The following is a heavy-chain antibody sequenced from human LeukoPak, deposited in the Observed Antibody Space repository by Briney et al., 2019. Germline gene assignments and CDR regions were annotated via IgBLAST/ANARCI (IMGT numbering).Heavy chain of an antibody. CDR3: YGESYLFDY. D-gene: IGHD3-10*01. V-gene: IGHV3-7*01. J-gene: IGHJ4*02. CDR1: GFTFTNYW. Sequence: PGGSLRLSCAASGFTFTNYWMSWVRQAPGKGLEWVANIKQDGTEKNYVDSAKGRFTISRDNAKNSLYLQMDSLRAEDTAVYYCYGESYLFDYWGQGTLVTVSS. CDR2: IKQDGTEK.